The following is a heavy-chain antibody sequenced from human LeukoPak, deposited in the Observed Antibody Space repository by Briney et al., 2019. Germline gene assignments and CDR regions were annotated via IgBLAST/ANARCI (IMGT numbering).Heavy chain of an antibody. CDR1: GGSISSYY. D-gene: IGHD3/OR15-3a*01. V-gene: IGHV4-59*01. CDR2: IYHSGST. CDR3: ARRNDFFDY. J-gene: IGHJ4*02. Sequence: PSETLSLTCTVSGGSISSYYWSWIRQPPGKGLEWIGFIYHSGSTNYNSSFKSRVTISIDTTKNQFSLKLSSVTAADTAVYYCARRNDFFDYWGQGTLVTVSS.